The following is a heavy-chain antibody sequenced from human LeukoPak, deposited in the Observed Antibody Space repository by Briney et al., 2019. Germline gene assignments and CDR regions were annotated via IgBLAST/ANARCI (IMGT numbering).Heavy chain of an antibody. CDR2: IYHSGST. CDR3: ARYCSSTSCRDDAFDI. D-gene: IGHD2-2*01. CDR1: GYSISSGYY. V-gene: IGHV4-38-2*01. J-gene: IGHJ3*02. Sequence: SETLALTCAVPGYSISSGYYWGWIQPPPGKGLEWIGNIYHSGSTHYNPSLKSRVTISVDTSKDHFSLKLSSVTAADTAVYYCARYCSSTSCRDDAFDIWGQGTMVTVSS.